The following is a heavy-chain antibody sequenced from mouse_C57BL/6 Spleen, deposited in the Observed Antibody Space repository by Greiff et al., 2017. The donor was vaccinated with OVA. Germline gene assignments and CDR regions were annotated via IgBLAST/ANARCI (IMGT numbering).Heavy chain of an antibody. V-gene: IGHV1-64*01. J-gene: IGHJ4*01. CDR2: IHPNSGST. D-gene: IGHD2-4*01. Sequence: VQLQQSGAELVKPGASVKLSCKASGYTFTSYWMHWVKQRPGQGLEWIGMIHPNSGSTNYNEKFKSKATLTVDKSSSTAYMQLSSLTSEDSAVYYCASWRDYYDAMDYWGQGTSVTVSS. CDR3: ASWRDYYDAMDY. CDR1: GYTFTSYW.